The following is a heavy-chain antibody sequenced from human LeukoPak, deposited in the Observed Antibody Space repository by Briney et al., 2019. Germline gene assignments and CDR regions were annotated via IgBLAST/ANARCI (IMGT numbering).Heavy chain of an antibody. D-gene: IGHD3-22*01. CDR1: GFTFSSYS. Sequence: GGSLRLSCAASGFTFSSYSINWVRQAPGKGLEWVAFIRYDGSNKYYADSVKGRFTISRDNSKNTLYLQMNSLRAEDTAVYYCANLYYYDSSGYYYNYWGQGTLVTVSS. J-gene: IGHJ4*02. CDR3: ANLYYYDSSGYYYNY. CDR2: IRYDGSNK. V-gene: IGHV3-30*02.